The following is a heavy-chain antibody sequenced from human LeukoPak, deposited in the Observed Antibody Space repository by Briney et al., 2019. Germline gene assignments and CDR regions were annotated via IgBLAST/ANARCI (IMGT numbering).Heavy chain of an antibody. V-gene: IGHV3-20*04. CDR3: ARASPGNDFWRINWFDP. D-gene: IGHD3-3*01. CDR1: GFTFDDYG. Sequence: RAGGSLRLSCAASGFTFDDYGMSWVRQAPGKGLEWVSGINWNGGSTGYADSVKGRFTISRDNAKNSLYLQMNSLRAEDTAVYYCARASPGNDFWRINWFDPWGQGTLVTVSS. CDR2: INWNGGST. J-gene: IGHJ5*02.